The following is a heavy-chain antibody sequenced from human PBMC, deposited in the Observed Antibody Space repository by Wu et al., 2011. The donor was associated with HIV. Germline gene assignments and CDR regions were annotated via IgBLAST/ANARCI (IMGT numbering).Heavy chain of an antibody. Sequence: QVQLVQSGAEVKKPGSSVKVSCKASGGTFNGHAMSWVRQAPGQGLEWMGGMVPMFGRQDYAQKFRGRVTISADEASGTAYLDLRRLRSEDTAVYYCARGIRDGDEKDASDVWGQGTLVSVSS. D-gene: IGHD3-10*01. CDR3: ARGIRDGDEKDASDV. J-gene: IGHJ3*01. CDR2: MVPMFGRQ. V-gene: IGHV1-69*12. CDR1: GGTFNGHA.